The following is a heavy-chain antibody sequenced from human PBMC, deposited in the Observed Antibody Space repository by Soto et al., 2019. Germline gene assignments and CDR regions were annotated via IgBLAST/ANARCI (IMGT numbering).Heavy chain of an antibody. D-gene: IGHD1-26*01. V-gene: IGHV1-3*04. J-gene: IGHJ4*02. CDR1: GYIFTAHA. CDR3: ARDAKWDPRGVEAQQDDYFYY. Sequence: QVHLVQSGAEVKKPGASVKVSCKPSGYIFTAHAIHWLRQAPGQSLEWMGWIDTGNHNTKYSQKFQDRVTITADTFANTADMEVSSLTSEDTAVYYCARDAKWDPRGVEAQQDDYFYYWGQGTLVTVSS. CDR2: IDTGNHNT.